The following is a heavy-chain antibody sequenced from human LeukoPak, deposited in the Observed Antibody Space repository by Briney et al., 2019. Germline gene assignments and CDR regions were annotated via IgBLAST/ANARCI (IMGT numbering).Heavy chain of an antibody. CDR2: INHSGST. D-gene: IGHD3-3*01. J-gene: IGHJ5*02. V-gene: IGHV4-34*01. CDR3: AVGSYYDFWSGAVRCFDP. Sequence: PSETLSLTCAVYGGSFSGYYWSWIRQPPGKGLEWIGEINHSGSTNYNPSLKSRVTITVDTSKNQFSLKLSSVTAADTAVYYCAVGSYYDFWSGAVRCFDPWGQGTLVTVSS. CDR1: GGSFSGYY.